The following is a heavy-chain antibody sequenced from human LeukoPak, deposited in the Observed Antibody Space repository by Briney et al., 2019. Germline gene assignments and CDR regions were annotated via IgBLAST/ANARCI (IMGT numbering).Heavy chain of an antibody. CDR3: ARDSVLSDFWSGSGFDY. Sequence: ASVKVSCKASGGTFSSYAISWVRQAPGQGLEWMGIINPSGGSTSYAQKFQGRVTMTRDTSTSTVYMELSSLRSEDTAVYYCARDSVLSDFWSGSGFDYWGQGTLVTVSS. D-gene: IGHD3-3*01. J-gene: IGHJ4*02. CDR2: INPSGGST. CDR1: GGTFSSYA. V-gene: IGHV1-46*01.